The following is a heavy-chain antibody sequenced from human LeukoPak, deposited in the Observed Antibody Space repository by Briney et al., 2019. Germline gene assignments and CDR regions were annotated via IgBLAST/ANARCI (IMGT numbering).Heavy chain of an antibody. CDR2: FDPEDGET. D-gene: IGHD5/OR15-5a*01. V-gene: IGHV1-24*01. CDR3: ATGLRRVVAAEYFQH. J-gene: IGHJ1*01. CDR1: GYTLTELS. Sequence: ASVKVSCKVSGYTLTELSMHWVRQAPGKGLEWMGGFDPEDGETIYAQKFQGRVTMTEDTSTDTAYMELSSLRSEGTAVYYCATGLRRVVAAEYFQHWGQGTLVTVSS.